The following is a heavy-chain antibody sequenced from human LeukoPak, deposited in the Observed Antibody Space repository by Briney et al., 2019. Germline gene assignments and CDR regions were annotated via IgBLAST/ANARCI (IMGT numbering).Heavy chain of an antibody. CDR2: LNNIGGNT. CDR3: AKDGEGGRGSSWYLDDAFDI. J-gene: IGHJ3*02. Sequence: PGGSLRLSCAASGFTFSSYAMSWVRQAPGEGLEWVSGLNNIGGNTIYADSVKGRFTISRDNSKNTLYLQMNSLRAEDTAVYYCAKDGEGGRGSSWYLDDAFDIWGQGTMVTVSS. CDR1: GFTFSSYA. D-gene: IGHD6-13*01. V-gene: IGHV3-23*01.